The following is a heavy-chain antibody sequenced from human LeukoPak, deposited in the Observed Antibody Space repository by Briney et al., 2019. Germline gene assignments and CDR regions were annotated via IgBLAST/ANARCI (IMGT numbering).Heavy chain of an antibody. Sequence: GGSLRLSCAASGFTFSSYWMSWVRQAPGKGLEWVANIKQDGSEKYYVDSVKGRFTISRDNAKNSLYLQMNSLRAEDTAVYYCARDQGDVLLWFGELSEDWYFDLWGRGTLVTVSS. CDR1: GFTFSSYW. CDR3: ARDQGDVLLWFGELSEDWYFDL. V-gene: IGHV3-7*01. J-gene: IGHJ2*01. D-gene: IGHD3-10*01. CDR2: IKQDGSEK.